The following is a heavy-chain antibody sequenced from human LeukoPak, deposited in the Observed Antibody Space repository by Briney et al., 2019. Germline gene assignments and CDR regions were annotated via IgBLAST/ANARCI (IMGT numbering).Heavy chain of an antibody. D-gene: IGHD2-2*01. V-gene: IGHV1-2*02. J-gene: IGHJ4*02. Sequence: ASVKVSCKASGYTFTAYYMHWVRQAPGQGLEWMGWINPNSGGTNYAQKFQGRVTMTRDTSISTAYMELSRLRSDDTAVYYCAKDRVVVPAAFDYWGQGTLVTVSS. CDR3: AKDRVVVPAAFDY. CDR2: INPNSGGT. CDR1: GYTFTAYY.